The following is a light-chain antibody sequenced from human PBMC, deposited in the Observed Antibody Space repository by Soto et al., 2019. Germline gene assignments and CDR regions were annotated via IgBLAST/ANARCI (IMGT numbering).Light chain of an antibody. V-gene: IGKV1-5*03. CDR3: QHYSDYPLT. J-gene: IGKJ3*01. CDR2: LAS. CDR1: QSVGNW. Sequence: DIQMTQSPSTLSASVGDRVTITCRASQSVGNWLAWFQQKPGKAPSLLVYLASNLQTGVPSRFSGVGSGTEFTLTISSLEPEDCATYYCQHYSDYPLTFGPGTKVDLK.